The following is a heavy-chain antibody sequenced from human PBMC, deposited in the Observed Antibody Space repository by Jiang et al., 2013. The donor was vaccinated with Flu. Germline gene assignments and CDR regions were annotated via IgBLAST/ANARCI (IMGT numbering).Heavy chain of an antibody. Sequence: ISSGDYYWNWIRQPPGKGLEWIGYXFYSASTYYNPSLKSRVSISVDTSKNQFSLKLTSVTVADTAVYYCARSRPAAGTFYFDYWGQGTLVTVSS. CDR3: ARSRPAAGTFYFDY. CDR2: XFYSAST. D-gene: IGHD6-13*01. CDR1: ISSGDYY. J-gene: IGHJ4*02. V-gene: IGHV4-30-4*08.